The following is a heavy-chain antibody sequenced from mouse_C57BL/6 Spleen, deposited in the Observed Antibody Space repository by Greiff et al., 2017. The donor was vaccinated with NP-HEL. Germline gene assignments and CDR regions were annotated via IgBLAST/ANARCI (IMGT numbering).Heavy chain of an antibody. CDR1: GFNIKNTY. D-gene: IGHD3-2*02. CDR3: ARGSSGYVGAMDY. V-gene: IGHV14-3*01. J-gene: IGHJ4*01. Sequence: EVQLQQSVAELVRPGASVKLSCTASGFNIKNTYMHWVKQRPEQGLEWIGRIDPANGNTKYAPKFQGKATITADTSSNTAYLQLSSLTSADTAIYSGARGSSGYVGAMDYWGQGTSVTVSS. CDR2: IDPANGNT.